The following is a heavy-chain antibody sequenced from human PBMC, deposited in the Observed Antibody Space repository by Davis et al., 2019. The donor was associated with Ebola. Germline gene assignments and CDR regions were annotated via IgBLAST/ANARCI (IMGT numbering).Heavy chain of an antibody. CDR1: GGSFSEYM. CDR2: VSHGGVS. J-gene: IGHJ4*02. D-gene: IGHD2-2*01. Sequence: SETLSLTCAVYGGSFSEYMWSWIRLPPGKGLEWIGKVSHGGVSDYNPSLKSRVTMSVDPSKNRVSLKLTSVTAADTAVYYCATGASTSTSYYLYVWGQGTLVTVSS. V-gene: IGHV4-34*01. CDR3: ATGASTSTSYYLYV.